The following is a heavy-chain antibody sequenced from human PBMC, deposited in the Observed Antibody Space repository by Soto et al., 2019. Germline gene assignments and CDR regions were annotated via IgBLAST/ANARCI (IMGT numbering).Heavy chain of an antibody. Sequence: SETLSLTCTVSGGSISSSSYYWGWIRQPPGKGLEWIGSIYYSGSTYYNPSLKSRVTISVDTSKNQFPLKLSSVTAADTAVYYCARLGSSWYTRWFDPWGQGTLVTVSS. V-gene: IGHV4-39*01. CDR2: IYYSGST. CDR1: GGSISSSSYY. J-gene: IGHJ5*02. D-gene: IGHD6-13*01. CDR3: ARLGSSWYTRWFDP.